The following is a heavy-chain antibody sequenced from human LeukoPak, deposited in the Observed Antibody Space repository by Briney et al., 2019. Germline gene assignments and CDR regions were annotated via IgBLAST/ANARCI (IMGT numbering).Heavy chain of an antibody. J-gene: IGHJ4*02. CDR2: INPNSGGT. CDR1: GYTFTGYY. D-gene: IGHD6-19*01. CDR3: ARVKARVRSGWYAGYFDY. Sequence: ASVKVSCKASGYTFTGYYMHWVRQAPGQGLEWMGWINPNSGGTNYAQKFQGRVTMTRDTSISTAYMELSRLRSDDTAVYYCARVKARVRSGWYAGYFDYWGQGTLVTVSS. V-gene: IGHV1-2*02.